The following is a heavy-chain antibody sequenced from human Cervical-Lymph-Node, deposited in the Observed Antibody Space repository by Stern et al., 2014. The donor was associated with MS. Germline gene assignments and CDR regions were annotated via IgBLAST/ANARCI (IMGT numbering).Heavy chain of an antibody. CDR2: INPNSGGT. CDR3: ARDPVNYYDSSSFDP. Sequence: VQLEESGAEVKKPGASVKVSCKASGYTFTGYYMHWVRQAPGQGLEWMGWINPNSGGTNYAQKFQGRVTMTRDTSISTAYMELSRLRSDDTAVYYCARDPVNYYDSSSFDPWGQGTLVTVSS. V-gene: IGHV1-2*02. D-gene: IGHD3-22*01. J-gene: IGHJ5*02. CDR1: GYTFTGYY.